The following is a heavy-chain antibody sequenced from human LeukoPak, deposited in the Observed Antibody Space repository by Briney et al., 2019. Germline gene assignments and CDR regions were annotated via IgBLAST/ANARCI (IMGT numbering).Heavy chain of an antibody. CDR1: GFTVSSNY. CDR2: LYGGGST. D-gene: IGHD5-24*01. Sequence: GGSLRLSCAASGFTVSSNYMSWVRQAPGKGLEWVSVLYGGGSTYYADSVKGRFTISRDNSKNTLYLQMNSLRAEDTAVYYCARGAGYNYPYYFDYWGQGTLVTVSS. CDR3: ARGAGYNYPYYFDY. V-gene: IGHV3-53*01. J-gene: IGHJ4*02.